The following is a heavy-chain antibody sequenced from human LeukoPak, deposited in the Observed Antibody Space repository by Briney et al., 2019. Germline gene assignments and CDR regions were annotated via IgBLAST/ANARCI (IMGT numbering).Heavy chain of an antibody. V-gene: IGHV1-18*04. J-gene: IGHJ4*02. D-gene: IGHD2-2*01. CDR1: GYTFTSYG. CDR3: ARGGLYCSSTSCYGIEY. Sequence: ASVKVSSKAAGYTFTSYGIRWVRQALGQGLEWMGWTSAYNGNTNYAQKLQGRVTMTTDTSTSTVYMELRSLRSDDTAVYYCARGGLYCSSTSCYGIEYWGQGTLVTVSS. CDR2: TSAYNGNT.